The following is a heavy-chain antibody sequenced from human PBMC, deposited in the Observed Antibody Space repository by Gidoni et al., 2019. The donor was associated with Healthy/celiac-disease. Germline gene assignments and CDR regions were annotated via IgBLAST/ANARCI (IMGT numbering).Heavy chain of an antibody. J-gene: IGHJ4*02. CDR2: ISWDGGST. CDR1: GFTFDDYT. V-gene: IGHV3-43*01. D-gene: IGHD4-17*01. Sequence: EVQLVESGGVVVQPGGSLRLSCAASGFTFDDYTMHWVRQAPGKGLEWVSLISWDGGSTYYADSVKGRFTISRDNSKNSLYLQMNSLRTEDTALYYCAKDMGLWTTEAGFDYWGQGTLVTVSS. CDR3: AKDMGLWTTEAGFDY.